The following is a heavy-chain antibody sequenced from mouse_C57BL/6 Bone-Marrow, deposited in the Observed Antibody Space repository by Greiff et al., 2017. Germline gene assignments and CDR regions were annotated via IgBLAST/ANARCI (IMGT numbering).Heavy chain of an antibody. V-gene: IGHV1-26*01. D-gene: IGHD1-1*01. J-gene: IGHJ2*01. CDR1: GYTFTDYY. CDR2: INPNNGGT. CDR3: ERFATVVVDY. Sequence: VQLQQSGPELVKPGASVKISCKASGYTFTDYYMNWVKQSHGKSLEWIGDINPNNGGTSYNQKFKGKATLTVDKSSSTAYMALRSLTSEDSAVYYCERFATVVVDYWGQGTTLTVSS.